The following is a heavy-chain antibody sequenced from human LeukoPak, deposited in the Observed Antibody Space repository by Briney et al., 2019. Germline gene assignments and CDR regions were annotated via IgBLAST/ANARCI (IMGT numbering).Heavy chain of an antibody. V-gene: IGHV4-39*07. CDR2: IYYSGRT. CDR1: GFTFSSYW. Sequence: GSLRLSCAASGFTFSSYWMSWVRQAPGKGLEWIGSIYYSGRTYYNPSLKSRVTMSVDTSKNQFSLKLSSVTAADTAVYYCARGAPTIVGAIYYFDYWGQGTLVTVSS. D-gene: IGHD1-26*01. CDR3: ARGAPTIVGAIYYFDY. J-gene: IGHJ4*02.